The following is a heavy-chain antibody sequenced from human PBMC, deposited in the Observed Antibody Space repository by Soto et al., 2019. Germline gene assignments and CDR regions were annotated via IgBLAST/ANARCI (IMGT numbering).Heavy chain of an antibody. CDR1: GFTFSSYA. D-gene: IGHD6-13*01. V-gene: IGHV3-23*01. J-gene: IGHJ5*02. CDR3: AKNGRAAAMYNWFDP. CDR2: ISGSGGTT. Sequence: EVQLLESGGGLVQPGGSLRLSCTSSGFTFSSYAMNWVRQAPGKGLECVSTISGSGGTTYYADSVKGRFTISRDNSKNTLYLQMSSLRAEDTAVYYCAKNGRAAAMYNWFDPWGQGTLVTVSS.